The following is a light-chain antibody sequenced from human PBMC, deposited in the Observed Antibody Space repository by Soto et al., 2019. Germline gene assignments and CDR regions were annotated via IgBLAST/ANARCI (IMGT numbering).Light chain of an antibody. CDR2: GAS. CDR3: QQYGSSPQYT. V-gene: IGKV3-20*01. J-gene: IGKJ2*01. CDR1: QSVSSSY. Sequence: EIVLTQSPGTLSLSPGESATLSCRASQSVSSSYLAWYQQKPGQAPRLLIYGASSRATDIPDRFSGSGSGTDFTLTISRLEPEDFAVYYCQQYGSSPQYTFGQGTKLEIK.